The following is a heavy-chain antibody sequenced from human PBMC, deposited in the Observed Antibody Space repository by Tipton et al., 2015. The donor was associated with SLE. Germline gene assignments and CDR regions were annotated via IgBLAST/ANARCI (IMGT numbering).Heavy chain of an antibody. CDR2: VSYSGST. CDR1: GGSINVYY. J-gene: IGHJ4*02. Sequence: LRLSCSVSGGSINVYYWSWVRQPPGKGLEWIGYVSYSGSTNYNPSLQSRVTISVDTSKNQFSLKLRSVTAADTAVYYCVRLPDYFDHWGQGALVTVSS. V-gene: IGHV4-59*01. CDR3: VRLPDYFDH.